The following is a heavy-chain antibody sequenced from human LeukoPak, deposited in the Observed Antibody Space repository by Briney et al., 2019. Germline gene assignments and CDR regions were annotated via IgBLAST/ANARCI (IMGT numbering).Heavy chain of an antibody. Sequence: PSQTLSLTCTVSGGSISSGGYYWSWIRQHPGKGLEWIGYIYYSGSTYYNPSLKSRVTISVDTSKNQFSLKLSSVTAADTAVYYCARVTPTLRYYYDSSGFWFDPWGQGTLVTVSS. V-gene: IGHV4-31*03. CDR2: IYYSGST. CDR1: GGSISSGGYY. CDR3: ARVTPTLRYYYDSSGFWFDP. D-gene: IGHD3-22*01. J-gene: IGHJ5*02.